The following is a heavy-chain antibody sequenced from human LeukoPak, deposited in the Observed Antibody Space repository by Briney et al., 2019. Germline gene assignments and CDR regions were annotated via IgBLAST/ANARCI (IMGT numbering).Heavy chain of an antibody. D-gene: IGHD1-1*01. CDR1: GFTFSNYW. CDR3: AGDGGLERYFGY. V-gene: IGHV3-74*01. CDR2: INSDGSSR. Sequence: GGSLRLSCAASGFTFSNYWMHWVRQGPGKGLVWVSRINSDGSSRSYADSVKGRVTISRDNAKNTLYLQMNSLRAEDTAVYYCAGDGGLERYFGYWGQGTLVTVSS. J-gene: IGHJ4*02.